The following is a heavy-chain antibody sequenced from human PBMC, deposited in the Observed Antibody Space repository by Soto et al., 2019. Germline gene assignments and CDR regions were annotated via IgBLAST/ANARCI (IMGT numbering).Heavy chain of an antibody. Sequence: PGGSLRLSCSASGFTFSSYAMHWVRQAPGKGLEWVAVISYDGSNKYYADSVKGRFTISRDNSKNTLYLQMNSLRAEDTAVYYCARDTYYDFWSGYPYYYHYYGMDVWGQGTTVTVSS. CDR2: ISYDGSNK. V-gene: IGHV3-30-3*01. D-gene: IGHD3-3*01. J-gene: IGHJ6*02. CDR3: ARDTYYDFWSGYPYYYHYYGMDV. CDR1: GFTFSSYA.